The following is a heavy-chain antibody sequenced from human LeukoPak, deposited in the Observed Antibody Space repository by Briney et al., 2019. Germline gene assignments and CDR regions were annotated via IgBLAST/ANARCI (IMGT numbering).Heavy chain of an antibody. CDR1: GYTLTELS. D-gene: IGHD6-25*01. CDR3: ARATFGSEVFDY. Sequence: GASVKVSCKVSGYTLTELSMHWVRQAPGKGLEWMGGFDPEDGETIYAQKFQGRVTMTEDTSTDTAYMELSSLRSEDMAAYYCARATFGSEVFDYWGQGTLVTVSS. V-gene: IGHV1-24*01. J-gene: IGHJ4*02. CDR2: FDPEDGET.